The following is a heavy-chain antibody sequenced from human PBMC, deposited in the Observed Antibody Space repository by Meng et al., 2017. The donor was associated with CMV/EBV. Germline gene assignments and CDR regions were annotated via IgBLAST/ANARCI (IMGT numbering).Heavy chain of an antibody. D-gene: IGHD1-26*01. J-gene: IGHJ5*02. CDR1: GWSFSGYY. CDR2: INHSGST. CDR3: ARLRSGSFRGWFDP. Sequence: HVELQQWGAWLLKPSEALSLCCAVYGWSFSGYYWSWIRKPPGKGLEWIGEINHSGSTNYNPSLKSRVTISVDTSKNQFSLKLSSVTAADTAVYYCARLRSGSFRGWFDPWGQGTLVTVSS. V-gene: IGHV4-34*01.